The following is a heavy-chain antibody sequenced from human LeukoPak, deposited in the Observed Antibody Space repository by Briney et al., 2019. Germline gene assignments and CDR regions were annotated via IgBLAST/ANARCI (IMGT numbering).Heavy chain of an antibody. CDR2: MNEYGSGR. Sequence: GGSLRLSCAASGFTFTSAWMSWLRQTPEKGLEWVAHMNEYGSGRFYVDSAKGRFTISRDDTQNSVYLQMNSLRVEDTAVYYCAAWFGESVPWGQGTLVTVSS. D-gene: IGHD3-10*01. CDR3: AAWFGESVP. CDR1: GFTFTSAW. V-gene: IGHV3-7*01. J-gene: IGHJ5*02.